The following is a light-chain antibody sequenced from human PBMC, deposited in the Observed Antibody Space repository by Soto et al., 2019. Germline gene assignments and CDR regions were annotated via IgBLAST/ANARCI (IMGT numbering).Light chain of an antibody. Sequence: IQVTQSPSSLSASEGDRVTITCRASQGSSSYLCWYQQKPGKAPKLLIYAASTLQSGVPSRFSGSGSGTDFTLTISCLQSEDFATYYCQQYYSYPRTFGQGTKVDIK. CDR2: AAS. CDR3: QQYYSYPRT. J-gene: IGKJ1*01. V-gene: IGKV1-8*01. CDR1: QGSSSY.